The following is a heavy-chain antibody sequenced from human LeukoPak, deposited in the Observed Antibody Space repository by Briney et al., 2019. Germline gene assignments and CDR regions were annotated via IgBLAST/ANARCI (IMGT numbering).Heavy chain of an antibody. CDR3: ARQVVVPAAISY. D-gene: IGHD2-2*01. CDR2: IYHSGST. CDR1: GYSISSGYY. Sequence: SETPSLTCAVSGYSISSGYYWGWIRQPPGKGLEWIGSIYHSGSTYYNPSLKSRVTISVDTSKNQFSLKLSSVTAADTAVYYCARQVVVPAAISYWGQGTLVTVSS. J-gene: IGHJ4*02. V-gene: IGHV4-38-2*01.